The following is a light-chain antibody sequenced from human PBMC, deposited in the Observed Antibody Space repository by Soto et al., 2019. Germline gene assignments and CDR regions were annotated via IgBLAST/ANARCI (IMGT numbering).Light chain of an antibody. J-gene: IGKJ4*01. Sequence: DIQMTQSPSSLSESVGDRVTITCQASQDISNYLNWYQQKPGKAPKLLIYDASNLEKGVPSRSSGNGSGHDFTFTISSLQSEDLPTYYGQQYDIRPLPIGGGTKVEIK. CDR3: QQYDIRPLP. V-gene: IGKV1-33*01. CDR2: DAS. CDR1: QDISNY.